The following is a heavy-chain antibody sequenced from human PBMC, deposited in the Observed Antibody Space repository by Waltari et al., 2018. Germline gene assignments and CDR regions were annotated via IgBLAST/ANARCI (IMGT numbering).Heavy chain of an antibody. CDR3: ARDLPLSEGGLNY. Sequence: LVKPSGTLSLTCAVSGGSISSSNWWSWVRQPPGKGLEWIGEIYHSGSTNYNPYLKSRVTISVDKSKNQFSLKLSSVTAADTAVYYCARDLPLSEGGLNYWGQGTLVTVSS. CDR1: GGSISSSNW. V-gene: IGHV4-4*02. J-gene: IGHJ4*02. CDR2: IYHSGST.